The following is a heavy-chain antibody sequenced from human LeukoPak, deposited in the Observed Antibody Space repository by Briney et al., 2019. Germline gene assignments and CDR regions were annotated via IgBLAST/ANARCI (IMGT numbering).Heavy chain of an antibody. CDR1: SGSISNGGYY. CDR3: ARAVIVGVAGGRFDY. J-gene: IGHJ4*02. D-gene: IGHD6-19*01. V-gene: IGHV4-39*07. CDR2: IYYSGTS. Sequence: SETLSLTCTVSSGSISNGGYYWVWVRQPPGKGLEWIGSIYYSGTSYYSPSLTSRVTISVDTSNNQFSLKLTSVTAADTAVYYCARAVIVGVAGGRFDYWGQGTLVTVSS.